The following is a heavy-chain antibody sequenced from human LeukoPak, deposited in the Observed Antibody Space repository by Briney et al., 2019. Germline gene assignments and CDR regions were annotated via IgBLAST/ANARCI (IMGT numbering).Heavy chain of an antibody. D-gene: IGHD3-10*01. CDR3: AKDGVYGSGCCYYFDY. J-gene: IGHJ4*02. Sequence: GGSLRLSCAASGFTFSSDAMSWVRQAPEKGLEWVSGISGSGGRTHSADSVKGRFTIFRDNSKNPLYLQMHSLRAEDTAVYSCAKDGVYGSGCCYYFDYWGQGTLVTVSS. CDR2: ISGSGGRT. CDR1: GFTFSSDA. V-gene: IGHV3-23*01.